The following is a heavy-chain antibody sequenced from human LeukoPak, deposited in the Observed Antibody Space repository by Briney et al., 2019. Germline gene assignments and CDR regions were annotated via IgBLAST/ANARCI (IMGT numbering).Heavy chain of an antibody. D-gene: IGHD6-13*01. CDR1: GFTFSSYA. Sequence: GGSLRLSCAASGFTFSSYAVHWVRQAPGKGLEWVAVISYDGSNKYYADSVKGRFTISRDNSKNTLYLQMNSLRAEDTAVYYCARDLSSSWAIDYWGQGTLVTVSS. CDR2: ISYDGSNK. V-gene: IGHV3-30-3*01. J-gene: IGHJ4*02. CDR3: ARDLSSSWAIDY.